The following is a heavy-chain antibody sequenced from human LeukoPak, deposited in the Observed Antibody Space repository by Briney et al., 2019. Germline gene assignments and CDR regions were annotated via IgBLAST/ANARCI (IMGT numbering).Heavy chain of an antibody. J-gene: IGHJ4*02. CDR2: IYYGGST. CDR3: AREPYGSGTFDY. CDR1: GASISSYY. Sequence: SETLSLTCTVSGASISSYYWSWIRQPPGKGLEWIGYIYYGGSTNYNPSLKSRVTISVDTSKNQFSLKLSSVTAADTAEYYCAREPYGSGTFDYWGQGTLVTVSA. D-gene: IGHD3-10*01. V-gene: IGHV4-59*01.